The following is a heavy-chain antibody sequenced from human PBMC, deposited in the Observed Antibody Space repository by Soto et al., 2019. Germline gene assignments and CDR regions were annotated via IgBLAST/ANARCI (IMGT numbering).Heavy chain of an antibody. Sequence: GASVKVSCKASGGTFSSYAISWVRQAPGQGLEWMGGIIPIFGTANYAQKFQGRVTITADKSTSTAYMELSSLRSEDTAVYYCARSEPYYYYYGMDVWGQGTTVTGSS. J-gene: IGHJ6*02. CDR3: ARSEPYYYYYGMDV. CDR1: GGTFSSYA. V-gene: IGHV1-69*06. CDR2: IIPIFGTA.